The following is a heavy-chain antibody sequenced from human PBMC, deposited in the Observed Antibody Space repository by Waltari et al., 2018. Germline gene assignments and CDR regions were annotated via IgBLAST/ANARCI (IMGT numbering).Heavy chain of an antibody. CDR2: ISYDGSNK. V-gene: IGHV3-30*04. D-gene: IGHD1-26*01. J-gene: IGHJ4*02. CDR1: GFPFSRYA. Sequence: QVQLVESGGGVVQPGRSLSLSCAASGFPFSRYAVHWVRQAPGKGLEWVAVISYDGSNKYYADSVKGRFTISRDNSKNTLYLQMNSLKPEDTAVYYCARGTPFYSGSFNYFDYWGQGTLVTVSS. CDR3: ARGTPFYSGSFNYFDY.